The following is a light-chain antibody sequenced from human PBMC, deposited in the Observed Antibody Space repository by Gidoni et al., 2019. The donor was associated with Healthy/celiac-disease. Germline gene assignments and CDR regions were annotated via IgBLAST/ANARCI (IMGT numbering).Light chain of an antibody. CDR3: QQYNNWPPT. Sequence: ILMTHSPATLSVSPGERATLSCRASQSVSSNLAWYQQKPGQAPRLLIYGASTRATGIPARFSGSGSGTEFTLTISSLQSEDFAVYYCQQYNNWPPTFGQXTKVEIK. CDR2: GAS. J-gene: IGKJ1*01. V-gene: IGKV3-15*01. CDR1: QSVSSN.